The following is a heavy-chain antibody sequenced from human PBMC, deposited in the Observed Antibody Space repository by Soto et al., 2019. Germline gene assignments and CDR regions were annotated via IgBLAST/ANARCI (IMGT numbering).Heavy chain of an antibody. V-gene: IGHV4-61*01. CDR1: GGSVSSGSYY. CDR3: ARDSRWFDP. CDR2: IYYSGST. J-gene: IGHJ5*02. D-gene: IGHD6-13*01. Sequence: SETLSLTCTVSGGSVSSGSYYWSWIRQPPGKGLEWIGYIYYSGSTNYNPSLESRVTISVDTSKNQFSLKLSSVTAADTAVYYCARDSRWFDPWGQGTLVTVSS.